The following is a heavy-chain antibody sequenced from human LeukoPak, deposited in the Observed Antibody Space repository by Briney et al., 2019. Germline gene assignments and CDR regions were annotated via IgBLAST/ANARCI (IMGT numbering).Heavy chain of an antibody. CDR1: GGSISSYY. J-gene: IGHJ4*02. D-gene: IGHD3-3*01. V-gene: IGHV4-59*12. Sequence: PSETLSLTCTVSGGSISSYYWSWIRQPPGKGLEWIGYIYYSGSTNYNPSLKSRVTISVDTSKNQFSLKLSSVTAADTAVYYCARGSPRYYDFWSGSQRPILFDYWGQGTLVTVSS. CDR2: IYYSGST. CDR3: ARGSPRYYDFWSGSQRPILFDY.